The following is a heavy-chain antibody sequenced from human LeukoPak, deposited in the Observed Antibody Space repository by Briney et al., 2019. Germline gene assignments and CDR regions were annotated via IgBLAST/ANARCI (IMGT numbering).Heavy chain of an antibody. CDR3: AKESTGRWNLNP. D-gene: IGHD1-1*01. J-gene: IGHJ5*02. CDR2: VNAGNGKT. V-gene: IGHV1-3*01. CDR1: GYTFTRYA. Sequence: ASVKVSCKASGYTFTRYALHWVRQAPRQRLEWMGWVNAGNGKTKYSQKFQGRVTITRDTSASAAYMELNSLRSEDTAVYYCAKESTGRWNLNPWGQGTPVTVSS.